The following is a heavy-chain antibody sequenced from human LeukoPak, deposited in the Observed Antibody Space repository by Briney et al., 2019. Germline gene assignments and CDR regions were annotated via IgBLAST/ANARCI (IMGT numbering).Heavy chain of an antibody. D-gene: IGHD6-19*01. Sequence: GGSLRLSCAASGFTFSSYWMSWVRQAPGKGLEWVANIKQDGSEKYYVDSVKGRFTISRDNAKNSLYLQMNSLRAEDTAVYYCARGALNRSGWGYYYYYMDVWGKGTTVTVSS. J-gene: IGHJ6*03. CDR3: ARGALNRSGWGYYYYYMDV. CDR1: GFTFSSYW. CDR2: IKQDGSEK. V-gene: IGHV3-7*01.